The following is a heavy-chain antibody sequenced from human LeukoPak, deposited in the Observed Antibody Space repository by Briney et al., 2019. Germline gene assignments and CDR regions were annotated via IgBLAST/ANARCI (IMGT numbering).Heavy chain of an antibody. CDR2: IYWNDDK. CDR1: GFSLSTSGVG. V-gene: IGHV2-5*01. Sequence: SGPTLVNPTQTLTLTCTFSGFSLSTSGVGVGWIRQPPGKALEWLALIYWNDDKRYSPSLKSRLTITKDTSKNQVVLTMTNMDPVDTATYYCAHSYCSSTSCYLVPFDYWGQGTLVTVSS. CDR3: AHSYCSSTSCYLVPFDY. D-gene: IGHD2-2*01. J-gene: IGHJ4*02.